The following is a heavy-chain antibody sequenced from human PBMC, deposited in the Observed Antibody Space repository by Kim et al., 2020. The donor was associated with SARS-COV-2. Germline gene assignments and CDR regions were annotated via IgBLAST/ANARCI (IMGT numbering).Heavy chain of an antibody. CDR3: ASGKKTDFYCSSTSCYQLDY. J-gene: IGHJ4*02. D-gene: IGHD2-2*01. Sequence: GGSLRLSCAASGFTFSSYGMHWVRQAPGKGLEWVAVIWYDGSNKYYADSVKGRFTISRDNSKNTLYLQMNSLRAEDTAVYYCASGKKTDFYCSSTSCYQLDYWGQGTLVTVSS. V-gene: IGHV3-33*01. CDR1: GFTFSSYG. CDR2: IWYDGSNK.